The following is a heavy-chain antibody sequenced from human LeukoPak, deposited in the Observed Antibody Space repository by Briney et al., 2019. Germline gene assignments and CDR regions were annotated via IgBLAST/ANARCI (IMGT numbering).Heavy chain of an antibody. Sequence: SETLSLTCAVSGGSISSGGYSWSWIRQPPGKGLEWIGYIYHSGSTYYNPSLKSRVTISVDRSKNQFSLKLSSVTAADTAVYYCARGTWSSSIDYWGQGTLVTVSS. CDR2: IYHSGST. CDR1: GGSISSGGYS. CDR3: ARGTWSSSIDY. D-gene: IGHD6-6*01. J-gene: IGHJ4*02. V-gene: IGHV4-30-2*01.